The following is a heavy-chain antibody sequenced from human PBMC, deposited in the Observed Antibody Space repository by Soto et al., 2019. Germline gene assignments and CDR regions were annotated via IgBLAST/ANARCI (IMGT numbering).Heavy chain of an antibody. CDR2: TYYRSKWYY. V-gene: IGHV6-1*01. CDR1: GDSVSSNSAG. Sequence: SQTLSLTCAITGDSVSSNSAGWSWVRQSPSRGLEWLGRTYYRSKWYYEYAVSVRGRTTINPDTSKDQYSLQLNSVTPEDTAVYFCARGEQYSGRIFDYWGQGTLVTAPQ. CDR3: ARGEQYSGRIFDY. J-gene: IGHJ4*01. D-gene: IGHD1-26*01.